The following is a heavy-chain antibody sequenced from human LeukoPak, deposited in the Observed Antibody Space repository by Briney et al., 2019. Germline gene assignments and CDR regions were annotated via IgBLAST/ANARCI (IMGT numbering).Heavy chain of an antibody. Sequence: GGSLRLSCAASGFTFNSYAMTWVRQAPGKGPEWVSSVSDSGDYTYYADSVKGRFTISRDNSKNTLYLQVNSLRAEDTAVYYCAKAPISKDCSGGSCYLLDYWGQGTLVTASS. CDR2: VSDSGDYT. D-gene: IGHD2-15*01. CDR3: AKAPISKDCSGGSCYLLDY. V-gene: IGHV3-23*01. J-gene: IGHJ4*02. CDR1: GFTFNSYA.